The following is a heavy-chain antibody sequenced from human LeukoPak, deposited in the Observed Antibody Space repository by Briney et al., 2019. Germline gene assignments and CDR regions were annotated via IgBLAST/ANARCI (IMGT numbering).Heavy chain of an antibody. CDR3: VRKFATGD. CDR1: GFTFSSHL. Sequence: GGSLRLSCAASGFTFSSHLMHWVRQAQGTGLVWVSSVKSDGTATNYADSVKGRFTISRDNAKNTLYPQMNSLRVEDTAVYYCVRKFATGDWGQGTLVTVFS. V-gene: IGHV3-74*01. CDR2: VKSDGTAT. J-gene: IGHJ4*02. D-gene: IGHD1-14*01.